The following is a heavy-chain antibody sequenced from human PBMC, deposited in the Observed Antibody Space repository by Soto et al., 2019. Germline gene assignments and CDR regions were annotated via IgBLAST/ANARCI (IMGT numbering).Heavy chain of an antibody. V-gene: IGHV4-39*01. CDR2: IYYSGST. D-gene: IGHD3-10*01. J-gene: IGHJ3*02. CDR1: GGSISSSSYY. CDR3: ARRYAMVRGVSHAFDI. Sequence: NPSETLSLTCTVSGGSISSSSYYWGWIRQPPGKGLEWIGSIYYSGSTYYNPSLKSRVTISVDTSKNQFSLKLSSVTAADTAVYYCARRYAMVRGVSHAFDIWGQGTMVTVSS.